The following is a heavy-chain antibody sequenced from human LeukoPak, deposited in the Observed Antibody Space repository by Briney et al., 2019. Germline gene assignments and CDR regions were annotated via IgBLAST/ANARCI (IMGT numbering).Heavy chain of an antibody. CDR2: ISYDGSNK. V-gene: IGHV3-30*04. CDR1: GFTFTRFA. D-gene: IGHD3-3*01. CDR3: ARVGGDVLSGHRTGYYYAMDV. Sequence: GRSLRLSCAASGFTFTRFAMYWVRQAPGKGLEWVAPISYDGSNKYYADSVKGRFTISRDNSKNTVYLQMNSPRAEDTAVYYCARVGGDVLSGHRTGYYYAMDVWGQGTTVTVSS. J-gene: IGHJ6*02.